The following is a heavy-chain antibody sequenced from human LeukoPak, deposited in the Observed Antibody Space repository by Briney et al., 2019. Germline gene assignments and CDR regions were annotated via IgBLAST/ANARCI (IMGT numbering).Heavy chain of an antibody. CDR1: GFTVSSNY. D-gene: IGHD3-16*02. J-gene: IGHJ4*02. V-gene: IGHV3-53*01. CDR2: IYSGGST. Sequence: GGSLRLSCAASGFTVSSNYMSWVRQAPGKGLEWVSVIYSGGSTYYADSVKGRFTISRDNSKNTLYLQMNSLRAEGTAVYYCATSYDDYVWGSYRYKALDYWGQGTLVTVSS. CDR3: ATSYDDYVWGSYRYKALDY.